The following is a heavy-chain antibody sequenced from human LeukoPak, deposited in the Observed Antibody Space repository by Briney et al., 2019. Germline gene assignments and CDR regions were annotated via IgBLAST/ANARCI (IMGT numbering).Heavy chain of an antibody. D-gene: IGHD3-22*01. CDR1: GFTFSSYA. J-gene: IGHJ4*02. CDR3: ARGVGNYRYYFDS. V-gene: IGHV3-21*01. CDR2: VSSSGAYI. Sequence: PGGSLRLSCAASGFTFSSYAMNWIRQAPGKGLEWVSSVSSSGAYIYYADLVEGRFTISRDNAKNSLFLQMNSLRAEDTAVYYCARGVGNYRYYFDSWGQRTLVTVSS.